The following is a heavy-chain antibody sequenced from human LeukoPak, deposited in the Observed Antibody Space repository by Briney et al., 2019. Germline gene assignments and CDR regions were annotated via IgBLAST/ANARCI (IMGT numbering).Heavy chain of an antibody. D-gene: IGHD2-2*02. CDR3: ARGSSCRTSCYRDFDY. J-gene: IGHJ4*02. V-gene: IGHV1-8*01. CDR1: GYTFTSYD. Sequence: ASVKVSCKASGYTFTSYDINWVRQATGQGLEWMGWVNPNSGNTGYAQKFQGRVTMTRNTSISTAYMELSSLRSEDTAVYYCARGSSCRTSCYRDFDYWGQGTLVTVSS. CDR2: VNPNSGNT.